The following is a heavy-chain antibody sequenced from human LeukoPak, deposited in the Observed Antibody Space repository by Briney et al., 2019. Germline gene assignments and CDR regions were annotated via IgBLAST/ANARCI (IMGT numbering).Heavy chain of an antibody. J-gene: IGHJ4*02. Sequence: SSETLSLTCSVSGDSISNYYWSWIRQPADKGLEWIGRIYSSGSTNYNPSLRSRATMSVDTSKNQFSPKLNSVTAADTAVYYCARSPVVRGVVTFDYWGQGTLVTVSS. V-gene: IGHV4-4*07. D-gene: IGHD3-10*01. CDR3: ARSPVVRGVVTFDY. CDR2: IYSSGST. CDR1: GDSISNYY.